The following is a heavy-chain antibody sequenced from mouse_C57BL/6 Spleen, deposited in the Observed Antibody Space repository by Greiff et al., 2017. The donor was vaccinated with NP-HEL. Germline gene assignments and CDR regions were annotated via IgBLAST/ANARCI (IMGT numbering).Heavy chain of an antibody. CDR1: GFTFSDYG. CDR3: ARIYYGNPYYYAMDY. CDR2: ISSGSSTI. J-gene: IGHJ4*01. V-gene: IGHV5-17*01. D-gene: IGHD2-1*01. Sequence: EVNVVESGGGLVKPGGSLKLSCAASGFTFSDYGMHWVRQAPEKGLEWVAYISSGSSTIYYADTVKGRFTISRDNAKNTLFLQMTSLRSEDTAMYYCARIYYGNPYYYAMDYWGQGTSVTVSS.